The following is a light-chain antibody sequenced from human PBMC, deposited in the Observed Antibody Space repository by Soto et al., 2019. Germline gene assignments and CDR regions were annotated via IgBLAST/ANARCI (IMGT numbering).Light chain of an antibody. V-gene: IGKV3-20*01. Sequence: EIVLTQSPGTLSLSPGERATLSCRASQSVTSNYLAWYQQKPGQAPRLLIFGASISATGLPDRFSGSGSGTDFTLTISRLEPEDFAVYYCQQYGSSPGTFGQGTKVDIK. CDR2: GAS. CDR3: QQYGSSPGT. J-gene: IGKJ1*01. CDR1: QSVTSNY.